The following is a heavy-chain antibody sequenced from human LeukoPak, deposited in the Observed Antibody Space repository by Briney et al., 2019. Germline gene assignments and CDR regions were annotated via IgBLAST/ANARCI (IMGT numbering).Heavy chain of an antibody. CDR3: ARDPRYNWANYYYYYYMDV. CDR2: ISAYNGNT. J-gene: IGHJ6*03. Sequence: ASVKVFCKASGYTFTSYGISWVRQAPGQGLEWMGWISAYNGNTNYAQKLQGRVTMTTDTSTSTAYMELRSLRSDDTAVYYCARDPRYNWANYYYYYYMDVWGKGTTVTVSS. CDR1: GYTFTSYG. D-gene: IGHD1-20*01. V-gene: IGHV1-18*01.